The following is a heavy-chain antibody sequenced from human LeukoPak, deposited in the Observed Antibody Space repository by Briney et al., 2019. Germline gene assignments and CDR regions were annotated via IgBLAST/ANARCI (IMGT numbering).Heavy chain of an antibody. CDR3: AKKGSGQWLDY. D-gene: IGHD6-19*01. CDR2: ISYDGRNK. CDR1: GFIFSSFG. J-gene: IGHJ4*02. V-gene: IGHV3-30*18. Sequence: GGSLRLSCVASGFIFSSFGMHWVRQAPGKGLEWVAFISYDGRNKYYGDSVKGRFTISRDDPENTVYLQMDSLRAEDTAVYYCAKKGSGQWLDYWGQGTLVTVSS.